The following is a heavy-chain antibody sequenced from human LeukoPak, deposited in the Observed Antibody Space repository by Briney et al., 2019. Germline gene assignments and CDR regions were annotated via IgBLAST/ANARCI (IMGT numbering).Heavy chain of an antibody. J-gene: IGHJ1*01. Sequence: ASVKVSCTASGYTFTNYGISWVRQAPGQGLEWMGWISAYNGNTNYAQKLQGRVTMTTDTSTSTAYMDLRSLRSDDTAVYYCARGNDSSGYYYSTAEFFQFWGQGTLVTVSS. V-gene: IGHV1-18*01. D-gene: IGHD3-22*01. CDR3: ARGNDSSGYYYSTAEFFQF. CDR2: ISAYNGNT. CDR1: GYTFTNYG.